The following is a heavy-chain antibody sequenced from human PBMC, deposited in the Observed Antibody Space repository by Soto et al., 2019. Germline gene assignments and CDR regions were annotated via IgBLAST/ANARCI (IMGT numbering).Heavy chain of an antibody. Sequence: QAHLEQSGAELKRPGASVKVSCKASGYTFSDFDINWLRQASGQGPEWMGWMNAKSGDTFFPQRFQGKFNMTWDTALSTAYMEVGSLTADDTAIYDGARGNPFNYAGFDVWGQGTTVAVSS. CDR3: ARGNPFNYAGFDV. J-gene: IGHJ6*02. D-gene: IGHD3-16*01. V-gene: IGHV1-8*01. CDR2: MNAKSGDT. CDR1: GYTFSDFD.